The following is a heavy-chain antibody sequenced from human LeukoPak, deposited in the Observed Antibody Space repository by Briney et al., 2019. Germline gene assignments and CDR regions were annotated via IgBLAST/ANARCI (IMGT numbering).Heavy chain of an antibody. Sequence: GGSLRLSCAASGFTFGDYAMPWVRQAPGKGLEWVSGISWSSGSIGYADSVKGRFTFSSDSAKNSLYLLMNSLRAEDTALYYCAKDMGVYYHSSGYFDYWGQGTLVTVSS. CDR1: GFTFGDYA. D-gene: IGHD3-22*01. J-gene: IGHJ4*02. CDR3: AKDMGVYYHSSGYFDY. V-gene: IGHV3-9*01. CDR2: ISWSSGSI.